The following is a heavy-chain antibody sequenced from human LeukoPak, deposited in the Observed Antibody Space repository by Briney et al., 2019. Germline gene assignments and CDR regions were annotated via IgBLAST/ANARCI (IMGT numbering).Heavy chain of an antibody. D-gene: IGHD6-13*01. V-gene: IGHV3-7*01. J-gene: IGHJ4*02. CDR2: IKQDGSEK. CDR3: ARKYGAGTIYKPFDY. Sequence: GGSLRLSCVASGFTFSSYWMSWVRQAPGKGLEWVANIKQDGSEKYYVDSVKGRFTISRDNAKNSLYLQMNSLRAEDTAVYYCARKYGAGTIYKPFDYWGQGTLVTVSS. CDR1: GFTFSSYW.